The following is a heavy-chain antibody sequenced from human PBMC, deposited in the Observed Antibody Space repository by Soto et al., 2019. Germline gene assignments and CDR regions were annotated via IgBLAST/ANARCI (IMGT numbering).Heavy chain of an antibody. CDR3: AREARDFYYYHLDA. Sequence: QVQLQESGPGLVKPSQTLSLTCTVSGGSFSSGGYYWSWIRQHPGKGREWIGYLYYTGSTYYNPSLTSRVNISVDTSKTQFSLQLSSATAAASAVYYSAREARDFYYYHLDAWGKGTTVTVSS. CDR1: GGSFSSGGYY. CDR2: LYYTGST. V-gene: IGHV4-31*03. J-gene: IGHJ6*03.